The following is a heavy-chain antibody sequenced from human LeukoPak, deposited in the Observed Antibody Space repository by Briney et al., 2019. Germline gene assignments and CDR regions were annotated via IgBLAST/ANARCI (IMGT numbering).Heavy chain of an antibody. Sequence: ALVKVSCKASGYTFTSYDINWVRQAPGQGLEWMGWMNPNSGNTGYAQKFQGRVTMTRNTSISTAYMELSSLRSEDTAMYYCARGPTWGYGSSGYYFDYWGQGALVTVSS. D-gene: IGHD3-22*01. CDR1: GYTFTSYD. CDR3: ARGPTWGYGSSGYYFDY. V-gene: IGHV1-8*01. CDR2: MNPNSGNT. J-gene: IGHJ4*02.